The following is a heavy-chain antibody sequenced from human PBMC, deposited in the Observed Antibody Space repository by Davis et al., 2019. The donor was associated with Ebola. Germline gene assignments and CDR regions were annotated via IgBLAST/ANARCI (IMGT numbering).Heavy chain of an antibody. D-gene: IGHD1-26*01. Sequence: SETLSLTCTVSGDSISSGSYYWSWVRQPAGKGLEWIGYMHTRGITLYNPSLTSRVTVSVDTSKNQFSLNLNSATAADTAIYYCARGQDSSYTVKWARFDSWGQGTLVTVSS. CDR2: MHTRGIT. J-gene: IGHJ4*02. CDR3: ARGQDSSYTVKWARFDS. CDR1: GDSISSGSYY. V-gene: IGHV4-61*09.